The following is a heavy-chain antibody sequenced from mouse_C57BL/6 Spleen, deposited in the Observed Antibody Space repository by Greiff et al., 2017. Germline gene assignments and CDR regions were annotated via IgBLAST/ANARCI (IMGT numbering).Heavy chain of an antibody. D-gene: IGHD2-5*01. Sequence: VQLQQSGAELARPGASVKLSCKASGYTFPSYGISWVKQRTGQGLEWIGEIYPRSGNTYYNEKFKGKATLTADKSSSTAYMELRSLTSEDAAVYFCARPYSNYVGYAMDYWGQGTSVTVSS. V-gene: IGHV1-81*01. CDR2: IYPRSGNT. CDR3: ARPYSNYVGYAMDY. CDR1: GYTFPSYG. J-gene: IGHJ4*01.